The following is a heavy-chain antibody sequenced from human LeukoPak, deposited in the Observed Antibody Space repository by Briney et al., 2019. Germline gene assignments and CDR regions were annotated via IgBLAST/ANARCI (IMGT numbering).Heavy chain of an antibody. V-gene: IGHV3-23*01. CDR2: ISGSGGST. J-gene: IGHJ4*02. CDR1: GLTLSNYG. CDR3: AKDMKGYTYGFADF. Sequence: GGSLRLSCAAFGLTLSNYGINWVRQAPGKGLEWVSGISGSGGSTYYAESVKGRFTISRDNSKNTLYLQMNSLRAEDTAVYYCAKDMKGYTYGFADFWGQGTLVTVSS. D-gene: IGHD5-18*01.